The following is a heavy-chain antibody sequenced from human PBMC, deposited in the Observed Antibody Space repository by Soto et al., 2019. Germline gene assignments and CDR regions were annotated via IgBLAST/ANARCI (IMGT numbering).Heavy chain of an antibody. CDR2: ISPHTGGT. V-gene: IGHV1-2*02. D-gene: IGHD3-3*01. J-gene: IGHJ5*02. CDR1: GYTFNRYY. Sequence: ASVKVSCKASGYTFNRYYMHWVRQAPGPGLEWMGWISPHTGGTTYAQKFQGRVTMTRDTSVSTAFMELSRLGSDDTAVYYCARVVFDTIFGVVIMGNWFDPWGQGTLVTVSS. CDR3: ARVVFDTIFGVVIMGNWFDP.